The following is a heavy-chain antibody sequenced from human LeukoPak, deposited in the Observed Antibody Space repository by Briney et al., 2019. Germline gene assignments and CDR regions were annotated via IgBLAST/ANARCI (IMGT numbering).Heavy chain of an antibody. Sequence: SETLSLTCAVSGYSISSGYYWGWIRPPPGKGLEGIGSIFHSGSTYYNPSLKSRVTISVATSKTKFSLKLSSVTAADTAVYYCARDHILTGYYSAEYFQHSGHGTPVTLSS. D-gene: IGHD3-9*01. CDR2: IFHSGST. CDR1: GYSISSGYY. V-gene: IGHV4-38-2*02. J-gene: IGHJ1*01. CDR3: ARDHILTGYYSAEYFQH.